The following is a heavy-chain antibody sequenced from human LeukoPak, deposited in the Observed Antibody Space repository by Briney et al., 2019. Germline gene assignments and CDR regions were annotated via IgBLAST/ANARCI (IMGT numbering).Heavy chain of an antibody. CDR1: GFTFSSYD. Sequence: GGSLRLSCAASGFTFSSYDMHWVRQATGKGLEWVSAIGTAGDTYYPGPVKGRFTISRDNAKNTLYLQMNSLRAEDTAVYYCARAGGFGYYFDYWGQGTLVTVSS. J-gene: IGHJ4*02. CDR2: IGTAGDT. V-gene: IGHV3-13*01. CDR3: ARAGGFGYYFDY. D-gene: IGHD3-10*01.